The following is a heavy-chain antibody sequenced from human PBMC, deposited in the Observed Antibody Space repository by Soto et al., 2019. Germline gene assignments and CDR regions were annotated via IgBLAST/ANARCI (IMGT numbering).Heavy chain of an antibody. D-gene: IGHD1-26*01. CDR1: GYTFTGYY. J-gene: IGHJ6*02. Sequence: GASVKVSCKASGYTFTGYYMHWVRQAPGQGLEWMGWINPNSGGTNYAQKFQGRVTMTRDTSISTAYMELSSLRSEDTAVYYCARVDSGSYYVSYYYGMDVWGQGTTVTVSS. CDR3: ARVDSGSYYVSYYYGMDV. V-gene: IGHV1-2*02. CDR2: INPNSGGT.